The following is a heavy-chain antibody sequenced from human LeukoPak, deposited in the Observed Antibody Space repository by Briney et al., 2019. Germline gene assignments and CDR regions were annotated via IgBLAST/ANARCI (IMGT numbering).Heavy chain of an antibody. V-gene: IGHV3-66*02. Sequence: GGSLRLSCAASRFAFSTNYLSWVRQAPGKGLEWVSVIYSDGSTYYTDSVKGRFTISRDNSKNTLYLQMNSLRPEDTAVYYCARDQRSESYYPWGWFDPWGQGTLVTVSS. D-gene: IGHD1-26*01. CDR1: RFAFSTNY. J-gene: IGHJ5*02. CDR3: ARDQRSESYYPWGWFDP. CDR2: IYSDGST.